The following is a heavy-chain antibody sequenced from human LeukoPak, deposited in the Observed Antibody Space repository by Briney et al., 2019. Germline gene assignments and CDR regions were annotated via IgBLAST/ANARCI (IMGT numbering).Heavy chain of an antibody. CDR2: IYYSGST. J-gene: IGHJ4*02. Sequence: SETLSLTCTVSGGSISSGDYYWSWIRQPPGKGLEWIGYIYYSGSTYYNPSLKSRVTISVDTSKNQFSLKLSSVTAADTAVYYCARDSPTTPFDYWGQGTLVTVSS. CDR3: ARDSPTTPFDY. D-gene: IGHD1-14*01. V-gene: IGHV4-30-4*01. CDR1: GGSISSGDYY.